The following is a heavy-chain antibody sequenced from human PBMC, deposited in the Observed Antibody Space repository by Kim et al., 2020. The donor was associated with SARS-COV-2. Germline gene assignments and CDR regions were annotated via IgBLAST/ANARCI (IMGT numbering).Heavy chain of an antibody. CDR1: GGSISSSSYY. CDR2: IYYSGST. J-gene: IGHJ4*02. D-gene: IGHD5-12*01. CDR3: ARPLAYSGYEYYFDY. Sequence: SETLSLTCTVSGGSISSSSYYWGWIRQPPGKGLEWIGSIYYSGSTYYNPSLKSRVTISVDTSKNQFSLKLSSVTAADTAVYYCARPLAYSGYEYYFDYWGQGTLVTVSS. V-gene: IGHV4-39*01.